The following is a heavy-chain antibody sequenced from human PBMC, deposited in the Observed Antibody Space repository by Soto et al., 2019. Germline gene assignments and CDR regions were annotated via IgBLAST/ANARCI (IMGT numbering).Heavy chain of an antibody. CDR1: GGSISSYY. J-gene: IGHJ3*02. D-gene: IGHD2-2*02. CDR3: ARLERVNIVVVPAAIGAFDI. Sequence: SETLSLTCTVSGGSISSYYWSWIRQPPGKGLEWIGYIYYSGSTNYNPSLKSRVTISVDTSKNQFSLKLSSVTAADTAVYYCARLERVNIVVVPAAIGAFDIWGQGTMVTVSS. CDR2: IYYSGST. V-gene: IGHV4-59*08.